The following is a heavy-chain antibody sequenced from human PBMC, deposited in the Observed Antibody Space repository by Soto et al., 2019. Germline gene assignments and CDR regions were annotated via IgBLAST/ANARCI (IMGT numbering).Heavy chain of an antibody. D-gene: IGHD2-2*02. Sequence: SETLSLTCTVSVGSISSGDYYWSWIRQPPGKGLEWIGYIYYSGSTYYNPSLKSRVTISVDTSKNQFSLKLSSVTAADTAVYYCARDRGIVVVPAAIGYYYYGMDVWGQGTTVTVSS. CDR1: VGSISSGDYY. V-gene: IGHV4-30-4*01. CDR2: IYYSGST. CDR3: ARDRGIVVVPAAIGYYYYGMDV. J-gene: IGHJ6*02.